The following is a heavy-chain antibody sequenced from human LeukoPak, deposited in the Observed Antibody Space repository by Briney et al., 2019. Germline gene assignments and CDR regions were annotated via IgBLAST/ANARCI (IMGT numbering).Heavy chain of an antibody. Sequence: GGSLRLSCAASGFTFSSYWMSWVRQAPGKGLEWVATIRQDGSENHCVDSVKGRFTVSRDNAKNSLYLQMNSLRAEDTAVYYCAKVLRYFDWLLYDDAFDIWGQGTMVTVSS. D-gene: IGHD3-9*01. CDR2: IRQDGSEN. V-gene: IGHV3-7*01. CDR3: AKVLRYFDWLLYDDAFDI. CDR1: GFTFSSYW. J-gene: IGHJ3*02.